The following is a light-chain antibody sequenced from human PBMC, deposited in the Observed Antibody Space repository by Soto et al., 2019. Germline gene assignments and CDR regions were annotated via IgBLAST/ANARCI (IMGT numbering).Light chain of an antibody. CDR2: VAS. Sequence: EIVMTQSPATLSVSPGERATLSCRASQSVSSNLAWYQQKPGQAPRLLIYVASTRATGIPARFSGSGSGTEFTLTLSSLQSEDFAVYYCQQYNNWPPWTFGQGNKVAIK. V-gene: IGKV3-15*01. CDR3: QQYNNWPPWT. CDR1: QSVSSN. J-gene: IGKJ1*01.